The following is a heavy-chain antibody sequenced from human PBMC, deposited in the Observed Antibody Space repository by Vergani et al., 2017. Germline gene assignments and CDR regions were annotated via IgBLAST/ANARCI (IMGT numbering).Heavy chain of an antibody. Sequence: EVQLVESGGGLVKPGGSLRLSCVASGFTFGSYSMNWVRQAPGKGLEWVSFISSSSSYRYYADSVKGRFTISRDNAKNSLYLQMNSLRAEDTAVYYCARGSGSSWYWVGVFDIWGQGTMVTVSS. CDR3: ARGSGSSWYWVGVFDI. V-gene: IGHV3-21*01. CDR1: GFTFGSYS. D-gene: IGHD6-13*01. CDR2: ISSSSSYR. J-gene: IGHJ3*02.